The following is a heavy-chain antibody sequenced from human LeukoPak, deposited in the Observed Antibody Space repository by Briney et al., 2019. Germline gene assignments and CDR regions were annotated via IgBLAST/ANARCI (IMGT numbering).Heavy chain of an antibody. D-gene: IGHD6-19*01. J-gene: IGHJ4*02. CDR1: GFTFSSYG. V-gene: IGHV3-30*18. Sequence: GRSLRLSCAASGFTFSSYGMHWVPQAPGKGLEWVAVISYDGSNKYYADSVKGRFTISRDNSKNTLYLQMNSLRAEDTAVYYCAKDSLGGSGLDYWGQGTLVTVSS. CDR2: ISYDGSNK. CDR3: AKDSLGGSGLDY.